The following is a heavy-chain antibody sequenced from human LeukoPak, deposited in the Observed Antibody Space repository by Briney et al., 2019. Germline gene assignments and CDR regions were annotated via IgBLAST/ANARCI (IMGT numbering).Heavy chain of an antibody. D-gene: IGHD6-13*01. Sequence: GGSLRLSFAASGFTFSSYSMNWVRQAPGKGLEWVSSISSSSSYIYYADSVKGRFTISRDNAKNSLYLQMNSLRAEDTAVYYCARGYRQLVGWFDPWGQGTLVTVSS. CDR2: ISSSSSYI. V-gene: IGHV3-21*01. J-gene: IGHJ5*02. CDR3: ARGYRQLVGWFDP. CDR1: GFTFSSYS.